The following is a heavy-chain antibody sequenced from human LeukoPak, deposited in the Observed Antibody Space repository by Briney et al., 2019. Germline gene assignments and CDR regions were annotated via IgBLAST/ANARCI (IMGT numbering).Heavy chain of an antibody. CDR1: GYTLTELS. V-gene: IGHV1-24*01. CDR3: ATAGYSSGWYDGYYYYGMDV. CDR2: FDPEDGET. Sequence: ASVKASCKVSGYTLTELSMHWVRQAPGKGLEWMGGFDPEDGETIYAQKFQGRVTMAEDTSTDTAYMELSSLRSEDTAVYYCATAGYSSGWYDGYYYYGMDVWGQGTTVTVSS. D-gene: IGHD6-19*01. J-gene: IGHJ6*02.